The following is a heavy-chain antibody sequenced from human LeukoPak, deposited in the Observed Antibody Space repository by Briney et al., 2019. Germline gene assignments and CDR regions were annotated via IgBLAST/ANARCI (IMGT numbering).Heavy chain of an antibody. CDR3: AKDLSVGATDPDY. CDR2: ISYDGSNK. J-gene: IGHJ4*02. CDR1: GFTFSSYG. Sequence: PGRSLRLSCAASGFTFSSYGMHWVRQAPGKGLEWVAVISYDGSNKDYADSVKGRFTISRDNSKRTLYPQMNSLRGEDTAVYYCAKDLSVGATDPDYWGQGTLVTVSS. V-gene: IGHV3-30*18. D-gene: IGHD1-26*01.